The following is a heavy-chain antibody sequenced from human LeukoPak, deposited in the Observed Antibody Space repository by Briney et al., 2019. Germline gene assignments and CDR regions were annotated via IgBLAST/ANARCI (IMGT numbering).Heavy chain of an antibody. CDR2: IYYSGST. CDR3: ARETTVTTRQGHYYYGMDV. J-gene: IGHJ6*02. D-gene: IGHD4-17*01. Sequence: SETLSLTCTVSGGSISSYYWSWIRQPPGKGLEWIGYIYYSGSTIYNPSLKSRVTISVDTSKNQFSLKLSSVTAADTAVYYCARETTVTTRQGHYYYGMDVWGQGTTVTVSS. V-gene: IGHV4-59*01. CDR1: GGSISSYY.